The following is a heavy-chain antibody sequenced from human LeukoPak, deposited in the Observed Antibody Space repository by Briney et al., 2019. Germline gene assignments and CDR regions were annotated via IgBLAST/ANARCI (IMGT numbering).Heavy chain of an antibody. CDR1: GGTFSSYA. Sequence: SVKVSCKASGGTFSSYAISWVRQAPGQGLEWMGGIIPIFGTANYAQKFQGRVTIATDESTSTAYMELSSLRSEDTAVYYCARARSPSSGYLLRDHNWFDPWGQGSLVTVSS. J-gene: IGHJ5*02. CDR2: IIPIFGTA. V-gene: IGHV1-69*05. D-gene: IGHD3-22*01. CDR3: ARARSPSSGYLLRDHNWFDP.